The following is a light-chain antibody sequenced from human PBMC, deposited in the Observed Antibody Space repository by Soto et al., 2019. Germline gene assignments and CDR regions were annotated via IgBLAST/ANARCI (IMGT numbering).Light chain of an antibody. Sequence: IQLTQSPSSLSASVGDSVTITCRASQGISRYLSWYQQKPGRAPKLLISAASTLQSGVPARFSGSGSGTDFTLSITSLQPEDFATYYCQQLNTYPVTFGPGTKVDVK. CDR2: AAS. CDR1: QGISRY. V-gene: IGKV1-9*01. J-gene: IGKJ3*01. CDR3: QQLNTYPVT.